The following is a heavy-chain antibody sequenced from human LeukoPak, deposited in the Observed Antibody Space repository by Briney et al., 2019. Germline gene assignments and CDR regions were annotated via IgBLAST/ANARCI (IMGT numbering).Heavy chain of an antibody. J-gene: IGHJ6*02. V-gene: IGHV4-4*02. CDR3: ARDNRPVDIVVVPAAIEDYYYGMDV. CDR2: INHSGST. D-gene: IGHD2-2*03. CDR1: GDSINYNYW. Sequence: SETLSLTCTVSGDSINYNYWWSWVRQPPGKGLEWIGEINHSGSTNYNPSLKSRVTISVDTSKNQFSLKLSSVTAADTAVYYCARDNRPVDIVVVPAAIEDYYYGMDVWGQGTTVTVSS.